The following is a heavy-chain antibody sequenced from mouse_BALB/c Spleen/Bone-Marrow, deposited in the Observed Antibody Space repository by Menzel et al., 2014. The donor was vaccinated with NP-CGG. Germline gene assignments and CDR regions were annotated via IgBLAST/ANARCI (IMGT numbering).Heavy chain of an antibody. Sequence: VQLQQSGAELVRPGVSGKISCKGSGYTFTDYAMHWVKQSHAKSLEWIGVISTYYGDATYNQKFEGKATMTVDKSSSTAYMELARLTSEDSAIYYCARDLDYWGQGTTLTVSS. CDR3: ARDLDY. V-gene: IGHV1S137*01. CDR2: ISTYYGDA. CDR1: GYTFTDYA. J-gene: IGHJ2*01.